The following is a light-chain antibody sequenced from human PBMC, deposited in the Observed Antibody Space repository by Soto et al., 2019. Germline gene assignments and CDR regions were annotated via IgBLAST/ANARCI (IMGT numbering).Light chain of an antibody. V-gene: IGKV3-20*01. Sequence: DIVMTQSPGTLSVSPGERATLSCRASQSVGTNLAWYQQKVGQAPRLLIYDASNRATGIPDRFSGSGSGTDFSLTISRLEPEDGAVYHCQQYASSPRTFGQGTRLEIK. CDR3: QQYASSPRT. CDR1: QSVGTN. J-gene: IGKJ5*01. CDR2: DAS.